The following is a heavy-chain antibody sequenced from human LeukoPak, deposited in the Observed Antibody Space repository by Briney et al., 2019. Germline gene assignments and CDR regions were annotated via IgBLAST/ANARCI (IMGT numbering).Heavy chain of an antibody. J-gene: IGHJ4*02. Sequence: GGSLRLSCAASGFTFSNAWMSWVRQAPGKGLEWVGRIKSKTDGGTTDYAAPVKGRFTISRDDSKNTLYLQMNSLKTEDTAVYYWTTDLGGVVETGSYYNPGYWGQGTLVTVSS. D-gene: IGHD3-10*01. CDR1: GFTFSNAW. V-gene: IGHV3-15*01. CDR2: IKSKTDGGTT. CDR3: TTDLGGVVETGSYYNPGY.